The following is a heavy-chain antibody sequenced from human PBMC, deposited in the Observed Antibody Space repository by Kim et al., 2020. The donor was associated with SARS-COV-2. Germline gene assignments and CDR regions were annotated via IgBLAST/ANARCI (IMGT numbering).Heavy chain of an antibody. J-gene: IGHJ4*02. V-gene: IGHV3-48*02. CDR1: GFSFSSYP. CDR3: ARDMGVTGADDS. CDR2: ISGGSTTI. Sequence: GGSLRLSCAASGFSFSSYPMTWVRKAQGKGLEWVSYISGGSTTIYCADSVRGRFTISRDNAKNSLFLQMNSLREEDTAVYYCARDMGVTGADDSWGQGTLVTVSS. D-gene: IGHD6-13*01.